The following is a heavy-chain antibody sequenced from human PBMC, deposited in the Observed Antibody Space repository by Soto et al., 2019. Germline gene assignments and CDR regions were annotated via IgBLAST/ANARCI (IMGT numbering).Heavy chain of an antibody. V-gene: IGHV3-30*03. CDR3: ARGGGCTSCPYTIMDV. CDR1: GFTFRSYG. CDR2: ISYDGRNK. J-gene: IGHJ6*02. Sequence: PGGSLRLSCAASGFTFRSYGMHWVRQAPGKGLEWVAVISYDGRNKYYVDSVKGRFTISRDNAKNTLYLQMNSLRAEDTAVYYCARGGGCTSCPYTIMDVWGQGTTVTVS. D-gene: IGHD2-2*01.